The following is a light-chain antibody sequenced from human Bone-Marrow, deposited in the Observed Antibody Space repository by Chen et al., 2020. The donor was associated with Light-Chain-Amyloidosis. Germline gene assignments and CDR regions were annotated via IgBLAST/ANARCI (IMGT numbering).Light chain of an antibody. CDR1: SSDVGGDNH. J-gene: IGLJ1*01. CDR2: EVT. Sequence: QSALTQPASVSGSPGQSITISFTGTSSDVGGDNHVSWYQQHPDKAPKLMIYEVTNRPSWVPDRFSGSKSDNTASLTISGLQTEDEADYFCSSYTITNTLVFGSGTRATVL. V-gene: IGLV2-14*01. CDR3: SSYTITNTLV.